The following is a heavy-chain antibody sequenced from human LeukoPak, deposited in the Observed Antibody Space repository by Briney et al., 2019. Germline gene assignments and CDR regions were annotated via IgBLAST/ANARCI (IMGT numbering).Heavy chain of an antibody. D-gene: IGHD6-13*01. J-gene: IGHJ4*02. CDR2: IYYSGST. CDR3: AREIAAVVDY. CDR1: GGSISSGGYY. Sequence: SETLSLTCTVSGGSISSGGYYWSWIRQHPGKGLEWIGYIYYSGSTYYNPSLKSRVTISVDTSKNQFSLKLSSVTAADTAVYYCAREIAAVVDYWGQGTLVTVSS. V-gene: IGHV4-31*03.